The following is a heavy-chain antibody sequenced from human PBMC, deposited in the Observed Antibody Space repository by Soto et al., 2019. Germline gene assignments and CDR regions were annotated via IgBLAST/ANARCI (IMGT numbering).Heavy chain of an antibody. CDR1: GYTFTSYA. V-gene: IGHV1-3*01. D-gene: IGHD2-2*01. CDR3: ARELGTSNPNQGPMPYNWFDP. Sequence: ASVKVSCKASGYTFTSYAMHWVRQAPGQRLEWMGWINAGNGNTKYSQKFQGRVTITRDTSASTAYMELSSLRSEDTAVYYCARELGTSNPNQGPMPYNWFDPWGQGTLVTVSS. J-gene: IGHJ5*02. CDR2: INAGNGNT.